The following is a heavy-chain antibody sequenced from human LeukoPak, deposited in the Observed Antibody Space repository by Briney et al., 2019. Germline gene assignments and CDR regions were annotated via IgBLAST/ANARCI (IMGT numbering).Heavy chain of an antibody. CDR3: ARDGGDGVIAAAAPFDY. D-gene: IGHD6-13*01. CDR2: ISYDGSNK. J-gene: IGHJ4*02. Sequence: PGRSLRLSCAASGFTFSSYAMHWVRQAPGKGLEWVAVISYDGSNKYYADSVKGRFTISRDNSKNTLYLQMNSLRAEDTAVHYCARDGGDGVIAAAAPFDYWGQGTLVTVSS. V-gene: IGHV3-30-3*01. CDR1: GFTFSSYA.